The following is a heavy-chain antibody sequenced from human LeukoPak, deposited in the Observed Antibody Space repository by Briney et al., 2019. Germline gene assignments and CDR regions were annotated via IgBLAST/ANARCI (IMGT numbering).Heavy chain of an antibody. CDR1: GGTFSSYA. D-gene: IGHD6-6*01. J-gene: IGHJ4*02. Sequence: ASVKASCKASGGTFSSYAISWVRQAPGQGLEWMGWISAYNGNTNYAQKLQGRVTMTTDTSTSTAYMELRSLRSDDTAVYYCARDIAAPLDYWGQGTLVTVSS. V-gene: IGHV1-18*01. CDR2: ISAYNGNT. CDR3: ARDIAAPLDY.